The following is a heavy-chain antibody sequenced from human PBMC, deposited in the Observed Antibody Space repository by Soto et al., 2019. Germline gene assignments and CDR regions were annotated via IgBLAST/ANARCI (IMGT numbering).Heavy chain of an antibody. CDR3: ARAIRPYYDFWSGPLDYYYGMEV. V-gene: IGHV1-69*13. CDR1: GGTFSSYA. Sequence: SVKVSCKASGGTFSSYAICWVRQAPGQGLEWMGGIIPIFGTANYAQKFQGRVTITADESTSTAYMELSSMRSEDTAVYYCARAIRPYYDFWSGPLDYYYGMEVWGQGTTVTVSS. D-gene: IGHD3-3*01. CDR2: IIPIFGTA. J-gene: IGHJ6*02.